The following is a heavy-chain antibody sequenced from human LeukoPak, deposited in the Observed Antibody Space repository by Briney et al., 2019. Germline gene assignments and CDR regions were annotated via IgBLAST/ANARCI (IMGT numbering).Heavy chain of an antibody. V-gene: IGHV4-4*07. Sequence: SETLSLTCTVSGGSISSYYWSWIRQPAGKGLEWIGRIYPSGSTNYNPSLKSRATMSVDTSKNQFSLKLSSVTAADTAVYYCARDVQYYYGSGSYRIYYYYGMDVWGQGTTVTVSS. D-gene: IGHD3-10*01. CDR2: IYPSGST. CDR1: GGSISSYY. CDR3: ARDVQYYYGSGSYRIYYYYGMDV. J-gene: IGHJ6*02.